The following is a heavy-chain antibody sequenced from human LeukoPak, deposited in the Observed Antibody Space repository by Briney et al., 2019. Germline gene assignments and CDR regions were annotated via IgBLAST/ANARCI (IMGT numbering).Heavy chain of an antibody. CDR3: ARDPHGLGYSYGRGVDY. CDR2: INHSGST. Sequence: PSETLSLTCAVYGGSFSGYYWSWIRQPPGKGLEWIGEINHSGSTNYNPSLKSRVTISVGASKNQFSLKLSSVTAADTAVYYCARDPHGLGYSYGRGVDYWGQGTLVTVSS. V-gene: IGHV4-34*01. D-gene: IGHD5-18*01. J-gene: IGHJ4*02. CDR1: GGSFSGYY.